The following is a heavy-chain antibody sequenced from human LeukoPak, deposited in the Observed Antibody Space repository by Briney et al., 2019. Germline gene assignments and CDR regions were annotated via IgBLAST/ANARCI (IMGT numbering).Heavy chain of an antibody. J-gene: IGHJ5*02. D-gene: IGHD2-15*01. CDR1: GFTFSSYS. Sequence: GGSLRLSCTASGFTFSSYSMSWVRQAPGKGLEWVSNIRSNGRETYYADSVKGRFTISRDNPENTLFLEMNSLRAEDSAVYYCVKGGYTTYFDPWGQGTQVAVSS. V-gene: IGHV3-23*01. CDR3: VKGGYTTYFDP. CDR2: IRSNGRET.